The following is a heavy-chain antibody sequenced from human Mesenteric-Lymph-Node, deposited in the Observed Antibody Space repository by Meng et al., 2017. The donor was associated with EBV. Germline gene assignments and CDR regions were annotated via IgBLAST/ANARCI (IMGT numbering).Heavy chain of an antibody. J-gene: IGHJ4*02. CDR2: ISSSSSYI. Sequence: VRLWESVGRLVKPWESLSLSCAASGFTFSSYSMNWVRQAPGKGLEWVSSISSSSSYIYYADSVKGRFTISRDNAKNSLYLQMNSLRAEDTAVYYCARGVTTLDYWGQGTLVTVSS. V-gene: IGHV3-21*01. CDR1: GFTFSSYS. CDR3: ARGVTTLDY. D-gene: IGHD4-17*01.